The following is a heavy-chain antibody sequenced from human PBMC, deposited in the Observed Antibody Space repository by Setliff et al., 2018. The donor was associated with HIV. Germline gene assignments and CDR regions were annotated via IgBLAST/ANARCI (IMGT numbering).Heavy chain of an antibody. CDR3: ARNKLSDAFDV. D-gene: IGHD1-1*01. V-gene: IGHV1-18*01. Sequence: ASVKVSCKASGYTFTTYGISWVRQAPGQGLEWMGWINTYNGNTNYAQKLQGRVNMTTDTSTSTAYLELRRLRSDDTAVYFCARNKLSDAFDVWGPGTMVTVS. CDR2: INTYNGNT. J-gene: IGHJ3*01. CDR1: GYTFTTYG.